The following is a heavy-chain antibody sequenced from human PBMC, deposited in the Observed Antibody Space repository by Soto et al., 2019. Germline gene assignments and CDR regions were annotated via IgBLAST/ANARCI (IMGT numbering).Heavy chain of an antibody. CDR2: IYYSGST. CDR1: GGSISSGDYY. Sequence: TLSLTCTVSGGSISSGDYYWSWIRQPPGKGLEWIGYIYYSGSTYYNPSLKSRVTISVDTSKNQFSLKLSSVTAADTAVYYCARDSLQQLVIDYWGQGTLVTVSS. D-gene: IGHD6-13*01. J-gene: IGHJ4*02. V-gene: IGHV4-30-4*01. CDR3: ARDSLQQLVIDY.